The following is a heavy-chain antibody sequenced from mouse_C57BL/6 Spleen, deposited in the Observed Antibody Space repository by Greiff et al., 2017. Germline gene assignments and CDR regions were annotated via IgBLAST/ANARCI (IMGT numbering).Heavy chain of an antibody. CDR1: GFTFTDYY. Sequence: EVHLVESGGGLVQPGGSLSLSCAASGFTFTDYYMSWVRQPPGKALEWLGFIRNKANGYTTEYSASVKGRFTISRDNSQSILYLQMNALRAEDSATYYCASHHGDDVAWFAYWGQGTLVTVSA. J-gene: IGHJ3*01. CDR3: ASHHGDDVAWFAY. CDR2: IRNKANGYTT. D-gene: IGHD2-2*01. V-gene: IGHV7-3*01.